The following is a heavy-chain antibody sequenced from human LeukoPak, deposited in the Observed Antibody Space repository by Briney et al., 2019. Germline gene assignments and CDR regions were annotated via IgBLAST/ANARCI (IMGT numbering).Heavy chain of an antibody. J-gene: IGHJ4*02. CDR2: ISGSGGST. D-gene: IGHD3-22*01. Sequence: GRSLRLSCAASGFTFSSYAMSWVRQAPGKGLEWVSAISGSGGSTYYADSVKGRFTISRDNSKNTLYLQMNSLRAEDTAVYYCAKAVQTYYYDSSAPGGYWGQGTLVTVSS. CDR1: GFTFSSYA. V-gene: IGHV3-23*01. CDR3: AKAVQTYYYDSSAPGGY.